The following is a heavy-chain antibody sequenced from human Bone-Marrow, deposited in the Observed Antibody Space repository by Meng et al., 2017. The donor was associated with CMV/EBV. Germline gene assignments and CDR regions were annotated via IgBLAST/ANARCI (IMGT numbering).Heavy chain of an antibody. V-gene: IGHV1-69*10. CDR2: IIPILGIA. CDR3: ARDREYYDILTGYYRERGGYYYYGMDV. D-gene: IGHD3-9*01. J-gene: IGHJ6*02. Sequence: SVKVSCKASGGTFSSYAISWVRQAPGQGLEWMGGIIPILGIANYAQKFQGRVTITADKSTSTAYMELSSLRSEDTAVYYCARDREYYDILTGYYRERGGYYYYGMDVWGQGTTVTVSS. CDR1: GGTFSSYA.